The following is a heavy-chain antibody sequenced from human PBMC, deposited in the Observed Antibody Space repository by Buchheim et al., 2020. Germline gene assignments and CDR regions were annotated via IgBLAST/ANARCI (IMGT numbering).Heavy chain of an antibody. Sequence: QVQLVESGGGLVKPGGSLRLSCAASGFTFSDYYMSWIRQAPGKGLEWVSYISRSGSTIYYADSVKGRFTISRDNAQNSLYLQMNSLRAEETAVYYCASTKREYSSSLRYYYYMDVWGKGTT. CDR3: ASTKREYSSSLRYYYYMDV. CDR1: GFTFSDYY. CDR2: ISRSGSTI. J-gene: IGHJ6*03. V-gene: IGHV3-11*01. D-gene: IGHD6-6*01.